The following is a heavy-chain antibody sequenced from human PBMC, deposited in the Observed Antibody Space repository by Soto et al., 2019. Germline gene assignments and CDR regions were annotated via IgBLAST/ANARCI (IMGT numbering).Heavy chain of an antibody. CDR1: GYIFVNYG. CDR2: ISPYTGNT. D-gene: IGHD3-16*01. Sequence: QVQLVQSGDEVKKPGASVKVSCKASGYIFVNYGIAWVRQAPRQGLEWMGWISPYTGNTHSASKVQGRLTMTTETSTSTAYMDLGRLTSDDTAVYYCVMVDNYVTPTPQDVWGQGATVTVSS. CDR3: VMVDNYVTPTPQDV. V-gene: IGHV1-18*01. J-gene: IGHJ6*02.